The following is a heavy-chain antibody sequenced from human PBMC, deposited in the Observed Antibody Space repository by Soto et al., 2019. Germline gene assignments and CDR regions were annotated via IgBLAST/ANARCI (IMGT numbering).Heavy chain of an antibody. CDR2: ISYDGSNK. V-gene: IGHV3-30*18. CDR3: AKAYDSSGYIYVDY. Sequence: GRALRLSNAASGFTFSSYGILWVRQAPGKGLEWVAVISYDGSNKYYADSVKGRFTISRDNSKNTLYLQMNSLRSEDTSVYYWAKAYDSSGYIYVDYWAQGT. CDR1: GFTFSSYG. J-gene: IGHJ4*02. D-gene: IGHD3-22*01.